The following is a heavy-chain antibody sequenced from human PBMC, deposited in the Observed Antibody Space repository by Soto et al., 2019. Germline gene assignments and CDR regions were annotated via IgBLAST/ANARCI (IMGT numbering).Heavy chain of an antibody. CDR3: AKDRPILRFYDYGEPRGMDV. CDR2: ISGSGGST. J-gene: IGHJ6*02. V-gene: IGHV3-23*01. Sequence: GGSLRLSCAASGFTFSSYAMSWVRPAPGKGLEWVSAISGSGGSTYYADSVKGRFTISRDNSKNTLYLQMNSLRAEDTAVYYCAKDRPILRFYDYGEPRGMDVWGQGTTVTVSS. D-gene: IGHD4-17*01. CDR1: GFTFSSYA.